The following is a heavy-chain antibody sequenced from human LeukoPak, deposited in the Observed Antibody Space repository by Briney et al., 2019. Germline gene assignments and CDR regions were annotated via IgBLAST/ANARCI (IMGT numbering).Heavy chain of an antibody. CDR1: GGTFSSYA. V-gene: IGHV1-69*05. CDR3: AREEDNVVVPAAIPYNWFDP. J-gene: IGHJ5*02. D-gene: IGHD2-2*01. CDR2: IIPIFGTA. Sequence: SVKVSCKASGGTFSSYAISWVRQAPGQGLEWMGRIIPIFGTANYAQKFQGRVTITTDESTSTAYMELSSLRSEDTAVYYCAREEDNVVVPAAIPYNWFDPWGQGTLVTVSS.